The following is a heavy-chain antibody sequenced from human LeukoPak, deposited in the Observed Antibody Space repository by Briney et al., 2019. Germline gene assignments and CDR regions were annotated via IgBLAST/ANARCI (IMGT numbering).Heavy chain of an antibody. Sequence: GGSLRLSCAASGFSVSSYWMNWVRQALGKGLVWVSRISSDGRTISYADSVKGRFTISRDSAKNTLSLQMNSLRGEDTAVYYCGREDRIVLGNDAFDIWGQGTMVTVSS. J-gene: IGHJ3*02. CDR1: GFSVSSYW. CDR2: ISSDGRTI. CDR3: GREDRIVLGNDAFDI. D-gene: IGHD2-8*01. V-gene: IGHV3-74*01.